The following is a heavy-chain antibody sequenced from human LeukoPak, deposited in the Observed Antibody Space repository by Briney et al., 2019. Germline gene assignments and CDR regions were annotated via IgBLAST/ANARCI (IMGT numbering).Heavy chain of an antibody. CDR3: ARAGSSSGWFDP. J-gene: IGHJ5*02. Sequence: PSETLSLTCTISGGSISDYYWSWIRQPPGKGLEWIGYIYYSGSTSYNPSLKSRVAISVDKSKNQFSLKLSSVTAADTAVYYCARAGSSSGWFDPWGQGTLVTVSS. V-gene: IGHV4-59*01. CDR1: GGSISDYY. D-gene: IGHD6-13*01. CDR2: IYYSGST.